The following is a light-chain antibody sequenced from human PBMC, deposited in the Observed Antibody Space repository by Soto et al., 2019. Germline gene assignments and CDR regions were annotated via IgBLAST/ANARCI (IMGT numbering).Light chain of an antibody. CDR1: SSNIGAGYD. J-gene: IGLJ2*01. V-gene: IGLV1-40*01. Sequence: QSVLTQPPSVSGAPGQRVTISCTGSSSNIGAGYDVHWYQQLPVTAPKLLIYGNSNRPSGVPDRFSGSKSATSASLAITGLHAEDEADYYCQSYDSSLDVVFGGGTKLTVL. CDR2: GNS. CDR3: QSYDSSLDVV.